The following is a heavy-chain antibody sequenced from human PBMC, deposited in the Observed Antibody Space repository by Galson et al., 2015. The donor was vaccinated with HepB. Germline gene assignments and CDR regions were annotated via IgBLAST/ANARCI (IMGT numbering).Heavy chain of an antibody. CDR1: GFTFSSYS. CDR3: ARDYIVVVPAAMREHDAFDI. J-gene: IGHJ3*02. Sequence: SLRLSCAASGFTFSSYSMNWVRQAPGKGLEWVSSISSSSSYIYYADSVKGRFTISRDNAKNSLYLQMNSLRAEDTAVYYCARDYIVVVPAAMREHDAFDIWGQGTMVTVSS. D-gene: IGHD2-2*01. CDR2: ISSSSSYI. V-gene: IGHV3-21*01.